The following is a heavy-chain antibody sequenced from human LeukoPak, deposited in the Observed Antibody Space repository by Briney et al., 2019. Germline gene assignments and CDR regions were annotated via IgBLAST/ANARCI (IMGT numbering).Heavy chain of an antibody. CDR1: GGSISSYY. Sequence: SETLSLTCTVSGGSISSYYWSWIRQLPGKGLEWIGYIYYSGSTNYNPSLKSRVTISVDTSKNQFSLKLSSVTAADTAVYYCARAGSVAGTRAMFYYWGQGTLVTVSS. V-gene: IGHV4-59*01. CDR3: ARAGSVAGTRAMFYY. CDR2: IYYSGST. D-gene: IGHD6-13*01. J-gene: IGHJ4*02.